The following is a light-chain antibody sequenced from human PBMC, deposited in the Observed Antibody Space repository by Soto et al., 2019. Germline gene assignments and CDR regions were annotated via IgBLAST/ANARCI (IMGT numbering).Light chain of an antibody. Sequence: DIQMTQSSSALSAPVRPRVTMSCRPSQTISSWLAWYQQKPGKDPKLLIYKASTLKSGVPSRFRGSGSGTEFTLTISSLQPDDFATYYCQQYNHYWTFGQGTKVDIK. V-gene: IGKV1-5*03. J-gene: IGKJ1*01. CDR1: QTISSW. CDR2: KAS. CDR3: QQYNHYWT.